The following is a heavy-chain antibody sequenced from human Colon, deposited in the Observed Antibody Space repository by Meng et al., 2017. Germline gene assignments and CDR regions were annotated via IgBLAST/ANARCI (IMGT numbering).Heavy chain of an antibody. Sequence: VQLPQAGPGLVKPSQTLSFTCAISGDSVSSNSAAWNWIRQSPSRGLEWLGRTYYRSKYYNDYALSVKSRITINPDTSKNQFSLQLNSVTPEDTAIYYCARDWGDVRGGFDFWGQGTLVTVSS. V-gene: IGHV6-1*01. D-gene: IGHD3-10*02. CDR1: GDSVSSNSAA. CDR2: TYYRSKYYN. CDR3: ARDWGDVRGGFDF. J-gene: IGHJ4*02.